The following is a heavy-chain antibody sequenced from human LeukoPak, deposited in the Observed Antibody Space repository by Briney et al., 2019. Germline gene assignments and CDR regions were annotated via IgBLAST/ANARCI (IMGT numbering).Heavy chain of an antibody. Sequence: SVKVSCKASGGTFSSYAISWVRQAPGQGLEWMGGIIPIFGTANYAQKFRGRVTITTDESTSTAYMELSSLRSEDTAVYYCATGYCSSTSCYSPRLNDAFDIWGQGTMVTVSS. D-gene: IGHD2-2*02. J-gene: IGHJ3*02. CDR1: GGTFSSYA. CDR2: IIPIFGTA. CDR3: ATGYCSSTSCYSPRLNDAFDI. V-gene: IGHV1-69*05.